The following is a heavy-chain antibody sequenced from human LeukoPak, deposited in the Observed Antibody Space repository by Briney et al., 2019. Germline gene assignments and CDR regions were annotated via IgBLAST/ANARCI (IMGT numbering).Heavy chain of an antibody. CDR1: GFSFSSYW. J-gene: IGHJ3*02. CDR2: IRQDGGEK. V-gene: IGHV3-7*01. Sequence: GGSLRLSCAASGFSFSSYWMMWVRQTPGKALEWVANIRQDGGEKYYVDSAKGRFTISRDNAKNSLYLQMNSLRAEDTAVYYCGRNYDYIWENSHFDPLVIWGQGTRSPSLQ. CDR3: GRNYDYIWENSHFDPLVI. D-gene: IGHD3-16*01.